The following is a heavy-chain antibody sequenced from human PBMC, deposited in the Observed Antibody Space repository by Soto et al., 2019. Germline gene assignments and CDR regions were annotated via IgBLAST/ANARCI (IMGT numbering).Heavy chain of an antibody. Sequence: QVQLVQSGAEVKKPGASVKVSCKASGYTFTSYGISWVRQAPGQGLEWMGWINVYNGNTNYAQKLQGRVTMTTDTSTSSAYLDRRSLRSDDTAVYFCARDTSRGEYDYWGQGTLVTVPS. CDR1: GYTFTSYG. J-gene: IGHJ4*02. CDR2: INVYNGNT. CDR3: ARDTSRGEYDY. V-gene: IGHV1-18*01. D-gene: IGHD3-10*01.